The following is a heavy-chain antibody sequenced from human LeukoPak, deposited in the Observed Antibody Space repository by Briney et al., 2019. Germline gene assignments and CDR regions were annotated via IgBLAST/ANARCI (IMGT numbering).Heavy chain of an antibody. D-gene: IGHD3-10*01. J-gene: IGHJ6*03. CDR3: ARSMVRGVIIHYYMDV. Sequence: GGSLRLSCAASGFTFSSYSMNWVRQAPGKGLEWVSSITSSGRYIYYADSVKGRFTISRDNAKNSLYLQMNSLRAEDTAVYYCARSMVRGVIIHYYMDVWGKGTTVTISS. CDR1: GFTFSSYS. V-gene: IGHV3-21*04. CDR2: ITSSGRYI.